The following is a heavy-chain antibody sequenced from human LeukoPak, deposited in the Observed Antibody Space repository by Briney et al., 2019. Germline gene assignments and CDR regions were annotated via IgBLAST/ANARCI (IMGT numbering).Heavy chain of an antibody. CDR3: AKDRGYCGGDCFEENFDY. CDR2: ISGRGGSR. Sequence: GGSLRLSCAASGFTFSSYAMSWVRQAPGKGLEGVSGISGRGGSRYYADSVKGGFTISRDSSKNTLYVQMNSLRAEDTALYYCAKDRGYCGGDCFEENFDYRGQGTLVTVSS. V-gene: IGHV3-23*01. D-gene: IGHD2-21*02. CDR1: GFTFSSYA. J-gene: IGHJ4*02.